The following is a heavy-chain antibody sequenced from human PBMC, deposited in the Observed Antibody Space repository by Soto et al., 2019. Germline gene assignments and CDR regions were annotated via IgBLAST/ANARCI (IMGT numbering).Heavy chain of an antibody. Sequence: GESLKISCAASGFTFSSYWMSWVRQAPGKGLEWVANIKQDGSEKYYVDSVKGRFTISRDNAKNSLYLQMNSLRAEDTAVYYCARVPPGDYEDYWGQGTLVTVSS. CDR1: GFTFSSYW. D-gene: IGHD4-17*01. J-gene: IGHJ4*02. CDR2: IKQDGSEK. V-gene: IGHV3-7*01. CDR3: ARVPPGDYEDY.